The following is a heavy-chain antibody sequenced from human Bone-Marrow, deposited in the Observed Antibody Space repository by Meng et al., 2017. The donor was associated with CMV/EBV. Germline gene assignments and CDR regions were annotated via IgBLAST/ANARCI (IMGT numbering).Heavy chain of an antibody. J-gene: IGHJ3*02. Sequence: SETLSLTCTVSGGSITSNSYYWGWIRQPPGKGLEWIGSIYYDGSTYYRPSLKNRVTISVDTSKNQFSLKLSSVTAADTAVYYCARGGPGRFLEWLSDAFDIWGQGTMVTVSS. V-gene: IGHV4-39*07. CDR1: GGSITSNSYY. D-gene: IGHD3-3*01. CDR3: ARGGPGRFLEWLSDAFDI. CDR2: IYYDGST.